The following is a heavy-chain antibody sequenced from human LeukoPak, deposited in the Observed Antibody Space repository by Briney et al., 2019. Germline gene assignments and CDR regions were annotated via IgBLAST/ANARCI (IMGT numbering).Heavy chain of an antibody. D-gene: IGHD5-18*01. CDR2: IYYSKNT. CDR3: VSPRGFSYGYFDY. J-gene: IGHJ4*02. CDR1: GGSISSSGAY. Sequence: PSETLSLTCTVSGGSISSSGAYWGWIRQPPGKGREWIGSIYYSKNTYYNPSLNSRVTIAANTSKNQFSLTLGSVSATDTAVYYCVSPRGFSYGYFDYWGQGTLVTVSS. V-gene: IGHV4-39*01.